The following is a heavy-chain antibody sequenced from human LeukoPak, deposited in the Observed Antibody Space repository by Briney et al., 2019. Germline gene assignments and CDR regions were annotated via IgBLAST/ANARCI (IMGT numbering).Heavy chain of an antibody. CDR1: GGSISSSSYY. J-gene: IGHJ4*02. V-gene: IGHV4-39*07. D-gene: IGHD2-8*02. CDR2: FYNSGSA. Sequence: SETLSLTCTVSGGSISSSSYYWGWIRQPPGKGLEWIGSFYNSGSAYYNPSLKSRVTISVDTSKNQFSLNLNSVTAADTAVYYCARDSGPPNYYFDYWGQGTLVTVSS. CDR3: ARDSGPPNYYFDY.